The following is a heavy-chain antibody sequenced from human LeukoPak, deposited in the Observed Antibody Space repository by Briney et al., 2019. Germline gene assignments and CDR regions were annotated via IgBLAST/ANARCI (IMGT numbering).Heavy chain of an antibody. Sequence: PSETLSLTCTVSGGSISSYYWSWIRQPPGKGLEWIGYVYYSGSTNYNPSLKSRVTISVDTSKNQFSLKLSSVTAADTAVYYCARAPVWAYGMDVWGQGTTVTVSS. CDR2: VYYSGST. CDR1: GGSISSYY. J-gene: IGHJ6*02. D-gene: IGHD3-16*01. V-gene: IGHV4-59*12. CDR3: ARAPVWAYGMDV.